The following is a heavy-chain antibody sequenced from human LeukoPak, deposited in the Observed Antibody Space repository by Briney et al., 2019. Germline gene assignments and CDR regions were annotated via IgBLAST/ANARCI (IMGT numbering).Heavy chain of an antibody. CDR3: ARHRLPEEGYCSTGTCYPRYEFDN. Sequence: SETLSLTCTVSHDSISNYYWSWIRQPPGKGLEWIGYVYVSGSTKYNPSLKSRVAISLDTSKNQFALKLKSVTAADTAVYFCARHRLPEEGYCSTGTCYPRYEFDNWGQGTLVTVSS. V-gene: IGHV4-59*01. CDR2: VYVSGST. J-gene: IGHJ4*02. D-gene: IGHD2-2*01. CDR1: HDSISNYY.